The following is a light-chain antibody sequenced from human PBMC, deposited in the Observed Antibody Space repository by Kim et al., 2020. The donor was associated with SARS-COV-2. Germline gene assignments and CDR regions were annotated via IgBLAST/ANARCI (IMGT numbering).Light chain of an antibody. CDR3: QAWDSSTHNYV. CDR1: TWGDKY. V-gene: IGLV3-1*01. J-gene: IGLJ1*01. CDR2: QDN. Sequence: SYELTQPPSVSVSPGQTANITCSGYTWGDKYVSWYQQKPGQSPVVVIYQDNQRPSGIPERFSGSNSGNTATLTISGTQAMDEADYYCQAWDSSTHNYVFGAGTKVTVL.